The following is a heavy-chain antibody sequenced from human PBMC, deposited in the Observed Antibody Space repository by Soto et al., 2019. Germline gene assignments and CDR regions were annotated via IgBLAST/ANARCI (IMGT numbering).Heavy chain of an antibody. CDR3: ARWGYYYGSGSD. Sequence: QVQLQESGPGLVKPSGTLSLTCAVSGGSISSSNWWSWVRQPPGKGLEWIGAIYLSGSTNYNPSLKSRVTISVDKSKNQFSLKRISVTAADTAVYYCARWGYYYGSGSDWGQGTLVTVSS. J-gene: IGHJ4*02. V-gene: IGHV4-4*02. D-gene: IGHD3-10*01. CDR2: IYLSGST. CDR1: GGSISSSNW.